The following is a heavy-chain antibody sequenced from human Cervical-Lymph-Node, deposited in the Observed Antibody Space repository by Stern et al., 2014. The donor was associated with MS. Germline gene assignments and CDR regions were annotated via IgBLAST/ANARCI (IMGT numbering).Heavy chain of an antibody. V-gene: IGHV1-69*01. D-gene: IGHD3-9*01. CDR1: GCTFSSYA. Sequence: VQLVESGAEVKKPGSSVKVSCKASGCTFSSYAISWVRQAPGQGLEWMGGINPIFGTANYAQKFHGRVTITADESTSTAYMELSSLRSEDTAVYYCARGGLGLRYFDWSPHFDYWGQGTLVTVSS. J-gene: IGHJ4*02. CDR2: INPIFGTA. CDR3: ARGGLGLRYFDWSPHFDY.